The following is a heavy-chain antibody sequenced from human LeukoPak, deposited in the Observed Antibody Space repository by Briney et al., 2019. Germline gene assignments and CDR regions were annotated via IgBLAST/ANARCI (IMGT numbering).Heavy chain of an antibody. J-gene: IGHJ4*02. Sequence: GGSLRLSCAASGFTFSSYGMHWVRQAPGKGLEWVAFIRYDGSNKYYADSVKGRFTISRDNSKNTLYLHVNSLRPEDTAVYYCARAHNWKYGSFDFWGQGTLVTVSS. CDR3: ARAHNWKYGSFDF. D-gene: IGHD1-7*01. CDR2: IRYDGSNK. V-gene: IGHV3-30*02. CDR1: GFTFSSYG.